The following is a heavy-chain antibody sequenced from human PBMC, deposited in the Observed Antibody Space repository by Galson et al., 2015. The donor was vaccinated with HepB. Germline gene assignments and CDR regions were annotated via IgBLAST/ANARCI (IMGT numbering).Heavy chain of an antibody. V-gene: IGHV4-61*02. CDR2: IYITGST. CDR3: TRDDRGAAAGY. D-gene: IGHD6-13*01. J-gene: IGHJ4*02. CDR1: GASMSSGSYY. Sequence: TLSLTCTVSGASMSSGSYYWSWVRQPGGKGLEWIGRIYITGSTTYHPSLKSRLPMSVDTSKNQFSLTLTSVTAADTALYFCTRDDRGAAAGYWGQGTLVTVSS.